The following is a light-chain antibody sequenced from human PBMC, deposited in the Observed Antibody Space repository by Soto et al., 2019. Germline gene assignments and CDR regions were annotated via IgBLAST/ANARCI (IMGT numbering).Light chain of an antibody. Sequence: EIVLTQSPATLSLSLGERATLSCRASQSVSSYLAWYQQKPGQAPRLLIYDASNRATGIPARFSGSGSGTDFTLTISSLDPEDIAVYYCQQRSNGGTFGPWTKLDIK. CDR3: QQRSNGGT. J-gene: IGKJ3*01. CDR2: DAS. CDR1: QSVSSY. V-gene: IGKV3-11*01.